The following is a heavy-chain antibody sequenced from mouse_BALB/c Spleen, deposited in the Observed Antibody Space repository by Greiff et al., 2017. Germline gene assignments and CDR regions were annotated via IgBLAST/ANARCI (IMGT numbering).Heavy chain of an antibody. Sequence: EVKLMESGPGLVKPSQSLSLTCTVTGYSITSDYAWNWIRQFPGNKLEWMGYISYSGSTSYNPSLKSRISITRDTSKNQFFLQLNSVTTEDTATYYCARGYYGYDAWFAYWGQGTLVTVSA. CDR3: ARGYYGYDAWFAY. CDR1: GYSITSDYA. V-gene: IGHV3-2*02. J-gene: IGHJ3*01. CDR2: ISYSGST. D-gene: IGHD2-2*01.